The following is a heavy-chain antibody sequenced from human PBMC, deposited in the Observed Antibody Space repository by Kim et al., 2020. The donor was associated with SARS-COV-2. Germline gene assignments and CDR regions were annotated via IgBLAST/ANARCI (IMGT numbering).Heavy chain of an antibody. V-gene: IGHV3-66*01. J-gene: IGHJ4*02. Sequence: GGRTNYADYVKGTFTISRDNSKTTLYPQKNRLRVEDTAVYYCARGYGSGLYWGQGTLVTVSS. CDR2: GGRT. D-gene: IGHD3-10*01. CDR3: ARGYGSGLY.